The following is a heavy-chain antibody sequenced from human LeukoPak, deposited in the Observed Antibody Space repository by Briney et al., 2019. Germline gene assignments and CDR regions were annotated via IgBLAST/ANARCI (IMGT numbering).Heavy chain of an antibody. V-gene: IGHV4-59*01. Sequence: PSETLSLTCTVCGGSISSYYWSWIRQPPGKGREWIGYIYYSGSTNYNPSLKSRVTISVDTSKNQFSLKLSSVTAADTAVYYCARVGGEADYTTGFDYWGQGTLVTVSS. CDR1: GGSISSYY. D-gene: IGHD4-11*01. CDR3: ARVGGEADYTTGFDY. CDR2: IYYSGST. J-gene: IGHJ4*02.